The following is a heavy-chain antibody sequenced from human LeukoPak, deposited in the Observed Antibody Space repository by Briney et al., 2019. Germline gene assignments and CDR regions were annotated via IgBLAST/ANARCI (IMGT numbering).Heavy chain of an antibody. V-gene: IGHV3-13*01. J-gene: IGHJ6*02. CDR3: ARGGYCSSTSCFNYYYYGMDV. CDR2: IGTAGDT. Sequence: GGSLRLSCAASGFTSSSYDMHWVRQATGKGLEWVSAIGTAGDTYYPGSVKGRFTISRENAKNSLYLQMNSLRAGDTAVYYCARGGYCSSTSCFNYYYYGMDVWGQGTTVTVSS. CDR1: GFTSSSYD. D-gene: IGHD2-2*01.